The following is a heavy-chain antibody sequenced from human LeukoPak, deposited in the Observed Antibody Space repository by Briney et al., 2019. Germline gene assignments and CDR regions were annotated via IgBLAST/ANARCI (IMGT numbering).Heavy chain of an antibody. CDR2: ISNTGSVI. CDR1: GSTFSSHT. D-gene: IGHD2-15*01. Sequence: GGSLRLSCAASGSTFSSHTMNWVRQAPGKGLEWISYISNTGSVIYYADSVKGRFTISRDNAKNSLYLQINSLRAEDTALYYCAKDTRGAALDYWGQGTLVTVSS. V-gene: IGHV3-48*04. CDR3: AKDTRGAALDY. J-gene: IGHJ4*02.